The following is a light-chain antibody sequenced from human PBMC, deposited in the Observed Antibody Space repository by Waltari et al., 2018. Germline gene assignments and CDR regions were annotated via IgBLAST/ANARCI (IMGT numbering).Light chain of an antibody. CDR2: GAS. Sequence: EIVLTQSPGTMSVSPGERATPSCRASQSVSSSYLAWYQQKPGQAPRLLIYGASSRATGIPDRFSGSGSGTDFTLTISRLEPEDFAVYYCQQYGSSQTFGQGTKVEIK. CDR1: QSVSSSY. J-gene: IGKJ1*01. V-gene: IGKV3-20*01. CDR3: QQYGSSQT.